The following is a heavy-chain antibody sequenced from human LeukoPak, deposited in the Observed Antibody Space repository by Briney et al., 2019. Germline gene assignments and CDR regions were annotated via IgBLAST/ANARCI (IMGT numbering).Heavy chain of an antibody. Sequence: GGSLRLSCAASGFTFSSYAMSWVRQAPGKGLEWVSAISGSGGSTYYADSVKGRFTISRDNSKNTLYLQMNSLRAEDTAVYYCAREAYDFWSGYDYYYYGMDVWGQGTTVTVSS. J-gene: IGHJ6*02. V-gene: IGHV3-23*01. CDR1: GFTFSSYA. CDR3: AREAYDFWSGYDYYYYGMDV. D-gene: IGHD3-3*01. CDR2: ISGSGGST.